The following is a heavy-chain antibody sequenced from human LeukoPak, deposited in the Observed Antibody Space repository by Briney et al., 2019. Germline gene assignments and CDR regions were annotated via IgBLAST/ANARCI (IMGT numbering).Heavy chain of an antibody. CDR3: ARYYYDSSGYYGAFDI. CDR2: ISSSSSYI. CDR1: GFTFSSYS. Sequence: GGSLRLSCAASGFTFSSYSMNWVRQAPGKGLEWVSSISSSSSYIYYADSVKGRFTISRDNAKNSLYLQMNSLRAEDTAVYYCARYYYDSSGYYGAFDIWGQGTMVTVSS. V-gene: IGHV3-21*01. D-gene: IGHD3-22*01. J-gene: IGHJ3*02.